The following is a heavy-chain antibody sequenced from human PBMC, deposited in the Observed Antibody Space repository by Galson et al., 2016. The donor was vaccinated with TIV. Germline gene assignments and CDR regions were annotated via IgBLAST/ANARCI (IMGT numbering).Heavy chain of an antibody. CDR1: GYTFTGYY. J-gene: IGHJ4*02. CDR2: INPNTGDT. V-gene: IGHV1-2*02. D-gene: IGHD2-21*02. CDR3: ARDLDSTVTAPFDY. Sequence: SGYTFTGYYIRYVRQAPGQGLEWMGWINPNTGDTNYAQNFQGRVTMTRDTSIRAAYMELNSLKSDDTAVYYCARDLDSTVTAPFDYWGQGTLVTVSS.